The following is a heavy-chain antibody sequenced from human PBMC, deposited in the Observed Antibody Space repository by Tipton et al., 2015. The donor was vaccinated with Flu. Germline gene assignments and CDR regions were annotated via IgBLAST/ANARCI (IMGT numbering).Heavy chain of an antibody. CDR2: IYHSGST. CDR3: ARHAERYSSGSDWFDP. CDR1: GYSISSGYY. J-gene: IGHJ5*02. D-gene: IGHD6-19*01. V-gene: IGHV4-38-2*01. Sequence: TLSLTCAVSGYSISSGYYWGWIRQPPGKGLEWIGSIYHSGSTYYNPSLKSRVTISVDTSKNQFSLKLSSVTAADTAVYYCARHAERYSSGSDWFDPWGQGTLVTVSS.